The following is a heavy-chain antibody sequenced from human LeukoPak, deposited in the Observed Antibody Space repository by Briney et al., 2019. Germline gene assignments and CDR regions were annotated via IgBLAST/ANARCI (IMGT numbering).Heavy chain of an antibody. V-gene: IGHV4-38-2*02. J-gene: IGHJ4*02. CDR2: IYHSGST. CDR3: ARLEYDSSGYPYFDY. Sequence: SETLSLTCTVSGYSISSGYYWGWIRQPPGKGLEWIGSIYHSGSTYYNPSLKSRVTILVDTSKNQFSLKLSSVTAADTAVYYCARLEYDSSGYPYFDYWGQGTLVTVSS. D-gene: IGHD3-22*01. CDR1: GYSISSGYY.